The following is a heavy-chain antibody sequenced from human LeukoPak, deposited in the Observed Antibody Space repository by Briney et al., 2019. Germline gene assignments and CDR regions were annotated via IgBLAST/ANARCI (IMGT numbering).Heavy chain of an antibody. CDR1: GYTFTSYG. CDR2: ISAYNGNT. V-gene: IGHV1-18*04. D-gene: IGHD3-9*01. J-gene: IGHJ4*02. Sequence: AASVKVSCKASGYTFTSYGISWVRQAPGQGLEWMGWISAYNGNTKYAQKLQGRVTMTTDTSTSTAYMELRSLRSDDTAVYYCARDLARYFDWLLSYAPTYFDYWGQGTLVTVSS. CDR3: ARDLARYFDWLLSYAPTYFDY.